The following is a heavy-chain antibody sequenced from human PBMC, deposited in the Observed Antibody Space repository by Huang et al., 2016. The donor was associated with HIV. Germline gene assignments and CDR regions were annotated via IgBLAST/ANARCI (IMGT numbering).Heavy chain of an antibody. CDR3: ARGSYYGSTEDYTPTYIYGLDV. CDR2: FIPILHKP. Sequence: QVQLVQSGAEVKRPGSSVKVSCKASGRTFNNNAINWVRQAPGQGLEWMGGFIPILHKPTYAQKFQGKVSITADESTNTVYMELRSLTSDDTALYYGARGSYYGSTEDYTPTYIYGLDVWGQGTTVIVSS. D-gene: IGHD3-10*01. CDR1: GRTFNNNA. V-gene: IGHV1-69*01. J-gene: IGHJ6*02.